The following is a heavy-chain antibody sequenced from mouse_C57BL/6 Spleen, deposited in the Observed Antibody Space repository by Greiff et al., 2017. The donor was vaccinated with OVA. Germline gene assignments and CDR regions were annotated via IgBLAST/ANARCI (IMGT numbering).Heavy chain of an antibody. CDR3: ARCDYDWFAY. J-gene: IGHJ3*01. D-gene: IGHD2-4*01. Sequence: QVQLQQPGAELVMPGASVKLSCKASGYTFTSYWMHWVKQRPGQGLEWIVEIDPSDSYTNYNQKFKGKSTLTVDKSSSTAYLQLSSLTSEASSVYYCARCDYDWFAYWGQGTLLTVSA. V-gene: IGHV1-69*01. CDR2: IDPSDSYT. CDR1: GYTFTSYW.